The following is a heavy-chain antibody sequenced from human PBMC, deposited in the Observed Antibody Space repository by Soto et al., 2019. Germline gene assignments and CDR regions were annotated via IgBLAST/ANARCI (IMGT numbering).Heavy chain of an antibody. CDR1: GYTFTSYN. CDR2: INAGNGNT. CDR3: ARVIYSSNWPLLDY. V-gene: IGHV1-3*01. D-gene: IGHD6-13*01. J-gene: IGHJ4*02. Sequence: ASVKVSCKASGYTFTSYNMHWVRQAPGQRLEWMGWINAGNGNTKYSQNFQGRVTITRDTSASTAYMDLSSLRSEDTAVYYCARVIYSSNWPLLDYWGQGTLVTVSS.